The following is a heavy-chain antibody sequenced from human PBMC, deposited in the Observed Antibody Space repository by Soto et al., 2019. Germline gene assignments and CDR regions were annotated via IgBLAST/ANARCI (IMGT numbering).Heavy chain of an antibody. CDR3: AGVPQNYDILTGYYYYYGMDV. D-gene: IGHD3-9*01. J-gene: IGHJ6*02. CDR1: GGSISSYY. CDR2: IYYSGST. V-gene: IGHV4-59*01. Sequence: SETLSLTCTVSGGSISSYYWSWIRQPPGKGLEWIGYIYYSGSTNYNPSLKSRVTISVDTSKNQFSLKLSSVTAADTAVYYCAGVPQNYDILTGYYYYYGMDVWGQGTTVTVSS.